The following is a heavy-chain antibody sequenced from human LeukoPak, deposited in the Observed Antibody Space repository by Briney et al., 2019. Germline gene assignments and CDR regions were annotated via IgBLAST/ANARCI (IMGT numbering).Heavy chain of an antibody. CDR2: ISAYNGNT. CDR3: AREKLRFLEWYPRGYMDV. CDR1: GYTFTSYG. J-gene: IGHJ6*03. V-gene: IGHV1-18*01. Sequence: GASVKVSCKASGYTFTSYGISWVRQAPGQGLEWMGWISAYNGNTNYAQKLQGRVTMTTDTSTSTAYMELRSLRSDDTAVYYCAREKLRFLEWYPRGYMDVWGKGTTVTVSS. D-gene: IGHD3-3*01.